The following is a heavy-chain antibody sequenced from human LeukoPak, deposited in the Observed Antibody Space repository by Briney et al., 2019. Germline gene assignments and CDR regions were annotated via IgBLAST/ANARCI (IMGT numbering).Heavy chain of an antibody. V-gene: IGHV3-33*01. CDR1: GFTFSTFV. J-gene: IGHJ6*02. CDR3: ARDWIRYPYYGMDV. D-gene: IGHD1-14*01. CDR2: IWYDGTNK. Sequence: GSLRLSCAASGFTFSTFVIHWVRQAPGKGLEWVALIWYDGTNKYYADSVKGRFTISRDNSRNTLYLQMNSLRAEDTAVYYCARDWIRYPYYGMDVWGQGTTVTVSS.